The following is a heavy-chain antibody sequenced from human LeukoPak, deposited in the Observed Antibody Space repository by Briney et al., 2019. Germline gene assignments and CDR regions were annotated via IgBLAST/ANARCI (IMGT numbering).Heavy chain of an antibody. CDR2: ISSSSSYI. V-gene: IGHV3-21*01. Sequence: PGGSLRLSCAASGFTFSSYSMNWVRQAPGKGLEWVSSISSSSSYIYYADSVKGRFTISRDNAKNSLYLQMNSLRAEDTAVYYCARDEYSGYVHFDYWGQGTPVTVSS. CDR3: ARDEYSGYVHFDY. J-gene: IGHJ4*02. D-gene: IGHD5-12*01. CDR1: GFTFSSYS.